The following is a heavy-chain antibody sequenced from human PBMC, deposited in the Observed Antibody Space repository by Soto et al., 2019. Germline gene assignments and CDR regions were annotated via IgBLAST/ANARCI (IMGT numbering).Heavy chain of an antibody. J-gene: IGHJ5*02. CDR1: GFTFSSYG. Sequence: QVQLVESGGGVVQPGRSLRLSCAASGFTFSSYGMHWVRQAPGKGLEWVAVISYDGSNKYYAESVKGRFTISRDNSKNTLYLQMNSLRAEDTAVYYCAKDRSSSPDWFDPWGQGTLVTVSS. CDR3: AKDRSSSPDWFDP. CDR2: ISYDGSNK. V-gene: IGHV3-30*18. D-gene: IGHD6-13*01.